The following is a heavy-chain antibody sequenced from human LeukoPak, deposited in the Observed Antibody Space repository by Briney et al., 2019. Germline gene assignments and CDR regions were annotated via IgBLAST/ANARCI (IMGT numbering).Heavy chain of an antibody. D-gene: IGHD6-13*01. V-gene: IGHV4-34*01. CDR2: INHSGST. CDR3: ARGLGIAAAGSANWFDP. CDR1: GGSFSGYY. J-gene: IGHJ5*02. Sequence: PSETLSLTCAVYGGSFSGYYWSWIRQPPGKGLVWIGEINHSGSTNYNPSLKSRVTISVDTSKNQFSLKLSSVTAADTAVYYCARGLGIAAAGSANWFDPWGQGTLVTVSS.